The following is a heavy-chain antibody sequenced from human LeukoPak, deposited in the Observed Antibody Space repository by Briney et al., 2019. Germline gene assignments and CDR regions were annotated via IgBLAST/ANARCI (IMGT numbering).Heavy chain of an antibody. Sequence: SETLSLTCAVYGGSFSGYYWSWIRQPPGKGLEWIGEINHSGSTNYNPSLKSRVTISVDTSKNQFSLKLSSVTAADRAVYYCARYCSGGSCYHRGFDYWGQGTLVTVSS. CDR1: GGSFSGYY. D-gene: IGHD2-15*01. CDR2: INHSGST. CDR3: ARYCSGGSCYHRGFDY. V-gene: IGHV4-34*01. J-gene: IGHJ4*02.